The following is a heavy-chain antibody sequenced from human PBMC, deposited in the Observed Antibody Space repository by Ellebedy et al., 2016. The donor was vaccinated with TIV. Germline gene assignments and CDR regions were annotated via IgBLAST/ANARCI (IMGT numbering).Heavy chain of an antibody. J-gene: IGHJ4*02. D-gene: IGHD3-22*01. Sequence: MPSETLSLTCTVSGGSISSYYWSWIRQPPGKGLEWIGYIYYSGSTNYNPSLKSRVTISVDTSKNQFSLKLSSVTAADTAVYYCARALRDSSGYYYYFDYWGQGTLVTVSS. CDR1: GGSISSYY. CDR2: IYYSGST. V-gene: IGHV4-59*01. CDR3: ARALRDSSGYYYYFDY.